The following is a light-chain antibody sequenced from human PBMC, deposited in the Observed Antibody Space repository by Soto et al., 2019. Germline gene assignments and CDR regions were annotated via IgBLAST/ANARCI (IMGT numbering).Light chain of an antibody. J-gene: IGKJ3*01. CDR2: AAS. CDR1: QSISSY. Sequence: DIQMTQSPSSLSASVGDRVTITCRAIQSISSYLNWYQQKPGKAPKLLIYAASSLQSGVPSRFSGSGSGTEFTLTISSLQPEDFATYYCQQSDSTLRTFGPGTKVDIK. CDR3: QQSDSTLRT. V-gene: IGKV1-39*01.